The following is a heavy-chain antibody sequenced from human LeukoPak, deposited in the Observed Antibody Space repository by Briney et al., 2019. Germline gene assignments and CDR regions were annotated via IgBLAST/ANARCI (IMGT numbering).Heavy chain of an antibody. J-gene: IGHJ4*02. CDR1: GFIFSNYA. V-gene: IGHV3-7*01. CDR2: IKQDGSDK. Sequence: PGGSLRLSCAASGFIFSNYAMHWVRQAPGKGLEWVANIKQDGSDKYYVDSVKGRFTISRDNAKKSLYLQINSLRAEDTALYYCARHLSGITGYTYGRGIDYWGQGTLVTVSS. D-gene: IGHD5-18*01. CDR3: ARHLSGITGYTYGRGIDY.